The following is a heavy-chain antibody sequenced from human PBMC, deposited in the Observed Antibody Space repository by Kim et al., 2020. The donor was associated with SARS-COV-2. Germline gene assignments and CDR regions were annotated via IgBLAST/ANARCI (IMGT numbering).Heavy chain of an antibody. J-gene: IGHJ4*02. D-gene: IGHD3-16*01. Sequence: PSLKSRVTISGDTSKTQFSLKLSSVTAADTAVYYCARRYYNYVWGNYFDYWGQGTLVTVSS. V-gene: IGHV4-39*01. CDR3: ARRYYNYVWGNYFDY.